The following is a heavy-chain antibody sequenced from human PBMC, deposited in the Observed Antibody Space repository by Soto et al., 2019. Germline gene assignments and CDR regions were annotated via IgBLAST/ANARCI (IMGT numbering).Heavy chain of an antibody. V-gene: IGHV3-30-3*01. J-gene: IGHJ4*02. D-gene: IGHD3-22*01. CDR1: GFTFSSYA. Sequence: GGSLRLSCAASGFTFSSYAMHWVRQAPGKGLEWVAVISYDGSNKYYADSVKGRFTISRDNSKNTLYLQMNSLRAEDTAVYYCAKDLIAYYYDSSGSRPFDSWGQGTLVTVSS. CDR3: AKDLIAYYYDSSGSRPFDS. CDR2: ISYDGSNK.